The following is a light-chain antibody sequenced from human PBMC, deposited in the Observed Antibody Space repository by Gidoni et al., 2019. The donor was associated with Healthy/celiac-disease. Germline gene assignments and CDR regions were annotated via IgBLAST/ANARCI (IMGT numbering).Light chain of an antibody. Sequence: IVLPQSPATLSLSPGERATLSCRASQSVSSSYLAWYQQKPGQAPRLLIYGASSRATGIPDRFSGSGSGTDFTLTISRLEPEDFAVYYCQQYGSSPLTFGGGTKVEIK. J-gene: IGKJ4*01. CDR1: QSVSSSY. CDR2: GAS. V-gene: IGKV3-20*01. CDR3: QQYGSSPLT.